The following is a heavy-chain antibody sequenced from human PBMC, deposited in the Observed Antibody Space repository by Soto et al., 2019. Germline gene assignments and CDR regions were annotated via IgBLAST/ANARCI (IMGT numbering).Heavy chain of an antibody. J-gene: IGHJ5*02. V-gene: IGHV1-8*01. CDR1: GYIFTNND. D-gene: IGHD5-18*01. Sequence: ASVKVSCKASGYIFTNNDVSWVRQATGQGLEWMGWMNPGSGDTGYAQKFQGRVTMTRNISIATAYMELSSLRADDTAIYYCARMASFGSLNWFDPWGQGTLVTVS. CDR3: ARMASFGSLNWFDP. CDR2: MNPGSGDT.